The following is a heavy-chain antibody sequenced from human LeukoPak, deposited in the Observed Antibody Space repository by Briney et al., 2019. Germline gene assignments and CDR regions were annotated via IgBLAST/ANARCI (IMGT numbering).Heavy chain of an antibody. CDR3: ARVGDIVATISGAFDY. Sequence: VASVKVSCKASGYTFTGYYMHWVRQAPGQGLEWMGWINPNSGGTNYAQKFQGRVTMTRDTSISTAYMELSRLRSDDTAVYYCARVGDIVATISGAFDYWGQGTLVTVSS. J-gene: IGHJ4*02. D-gene: IGHD5-12*01. CDR2: INPNSGGT. V-gene: IGHV1-2*02. CDR1: GYTFTGYY.